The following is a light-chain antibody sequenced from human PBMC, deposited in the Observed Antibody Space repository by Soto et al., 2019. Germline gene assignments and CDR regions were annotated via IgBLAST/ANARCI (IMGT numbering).Light chain of an antibody. CDR2: AAS. CDR3: QQVNSYPLT. CDR1: QGISSY. V-gene: IGKV1-9*01. J-gene: IGKJ3*01. Sequence: DIQLTQSPSFLSASEGDRVTITCRASQGISSYLAWYQQKPGKAPKLLIYAASTLQSGVPSRFSGSGSGTEFTLTISSLQPEDFATYYCQQVNSYPLTFGPGTKVDIK.